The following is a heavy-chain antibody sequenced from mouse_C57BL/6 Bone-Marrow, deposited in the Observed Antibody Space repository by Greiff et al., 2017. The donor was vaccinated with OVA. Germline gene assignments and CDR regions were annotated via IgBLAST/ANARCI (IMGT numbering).Heavy chain of an antibody. CDR3: ARSDYGNYEWFAY. D-gene: IGHD2-1*01. CDR1: GYTFTSYW. Sequence: QVQLQQPGAELVKPGASVKMSCKASGYTFTSYWITWVKQRPGQGLEWIGDIYPGSGSTNYNEKFKSKATLTVDTSSSTAYMQLSSLTSEDSAVYYCARSDYGNYEWFAYGGQGTLVTVS. J-gene: IGHJ3*01. V-gene: IGHV1-55*01. CDR2: IYPGSGST.